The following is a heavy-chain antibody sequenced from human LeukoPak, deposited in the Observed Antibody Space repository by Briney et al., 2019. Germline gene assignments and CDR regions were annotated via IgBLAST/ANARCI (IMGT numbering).Heavy chain of an antibody. CDR3: ARGAAGQRGFDY. Sequence: GGSLRLSCAASGFPFDDYGMSWVRQAPGKGLEWVSGINWNGGRTGYADSVKGRFTISRDNAKNSLYLLMNSLRAEDTALYYCARGAAGQRGFDYWGQGTLVTVSS. J-gene: IGHJ4*02. CDR1: GFPFDDYG. CDR2: INWNGGRT. D-gene: IGHD4/OR15-4a*01. V-gene: IGHV3-20*04.